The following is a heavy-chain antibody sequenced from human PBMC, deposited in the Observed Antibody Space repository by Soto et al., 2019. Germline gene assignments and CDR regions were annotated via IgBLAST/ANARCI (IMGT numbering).Heavy chain of an antibody. CDR3: AREAPYRNPAVYYYYYYGMDV. CDR1: GYSFTSYW. Sequence: GESLKISCKGSGYSFTSYWIGWVRQMPGKGLEWMGIIYPGDSDTRYSPSFQGQVTISADKSISTAYLQWSSLKASDTAMYYCAREAPYRNPAVYYYYYYGMDVWSQGTTVTVSS. J-gene: IGHJ6*02. D-gene: IGHD1-1*01. CDR2: IYPGDSDT. V-gene: IGHV5-51*01.